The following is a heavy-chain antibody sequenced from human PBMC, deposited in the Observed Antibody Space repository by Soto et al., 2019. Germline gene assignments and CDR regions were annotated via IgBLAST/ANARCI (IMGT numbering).Heavy chain of an antibody. J-gene: IGHJ5*02. CDR2: ISYTGGT. V-gene: IGHV4-59*03. Sequence: QVQLQESGPGLVKPSETLSLTCTVSGDSITSYYWSWIRQPPGKGLECVGYISYTGGTIYNPSLAERATISPGTLKHLVPLRRHSVSGADRAVLFCGGVGELPVGFDPRGRGTLVSVSS. CDR3: GGVGELPVGFDP. CDR1: GDSITSYY. D-gene: IGHD3-10*01.